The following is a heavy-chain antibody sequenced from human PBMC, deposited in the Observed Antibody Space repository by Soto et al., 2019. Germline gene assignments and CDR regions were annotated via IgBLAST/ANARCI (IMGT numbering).Heavy chain of an antibody. CDR1: GGSISSGDYY. J-gene: IGHJ5*02. V-gene: IGHV4-30-4*01. CDR2: IYYSGST. Sequence: SETLSLTCTVSGGSISSGDYYWSWIRQPPGKGLEWTGYIYYSGSTYYNPSLKSRVTISVDTSKNQFSLQLSSVTAADTAVYYCARYGGYEGLRFDPWGQGTLVTVSS. CDR3: ARYGGYEGLRFDP. D-gene: IGHD5-12*01.